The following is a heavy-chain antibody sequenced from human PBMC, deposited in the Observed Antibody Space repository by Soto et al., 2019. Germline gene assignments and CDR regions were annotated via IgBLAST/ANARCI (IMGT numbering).Heavy chain of an antibody. CDR3: GRESSGSDWSFDF. Sequence: ASVKVSCKASGYTFTNFGITWVRQAPGQGLEWMGWINTYNQNTIYAQKFQGRVTMTTDTSTSTSYLELGSLRSDDTAVYYCGRESSGSDWSFDFWGQGSLVTVSS. J-gene: IGHJ4*02. CDR1: GYTFTNFG. V-gene: IGHV1-18*04. D-gene: IGHD6-19*01. CDR2: INTYNQNT.